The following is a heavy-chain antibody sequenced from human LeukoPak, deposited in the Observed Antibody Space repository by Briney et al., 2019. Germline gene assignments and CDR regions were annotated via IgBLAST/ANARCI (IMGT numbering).Heavy chain of an antibody. CDR3: ARTPPNWGADY. CDR1: GYTFTNCD. D-gene: IGHD7-27*01. V-gene: IGHV1-8*01. CDR2: MSPNSGNT. J-gene: IGHJ4*02. Sequence: ASVKVSCKTSGYTFTNCDINWVRQATGQVFEWMGWMSPNSGNTGYAQKIQGRVAMTMDTSIRTAYMELSSLRSEDTAVYYCARTPPNWGADYWGQGTLVTVSS.